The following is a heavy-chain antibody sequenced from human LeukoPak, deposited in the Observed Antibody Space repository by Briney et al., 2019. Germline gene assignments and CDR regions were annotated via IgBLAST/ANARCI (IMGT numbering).Heavy chain of an antibody. CDR1: GFTFSRNG. V-gene: IGHV3-33*01. Sequence: RSLRLSCAASGFTFSRNGMHWVRQAPGKGLEWVALIFYDGSNKYYVDSVKGRFTISRDNSKNMLYLQMNSLRAEDTAVYYCARDLLYSGSYSWYFDLWGRGTPVTVSS. CDR3: ARDLLYSGSYSWYFDL. CDR2: IFYDGSNK. J-gene: IGHJ2*01. D-gene: IGHD1-26*01.